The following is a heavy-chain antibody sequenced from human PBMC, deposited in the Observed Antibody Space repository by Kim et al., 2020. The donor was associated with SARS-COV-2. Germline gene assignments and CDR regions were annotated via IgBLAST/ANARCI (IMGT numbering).Heavy chain of an antibody. V-gene: IGHV4-39*01. J-gene: IGHJ4*02. CDR3: VGGYNWNDADY. Sequence: SSNPSLKRRVTISVDTSKNQFSLKLGSVTAADTAVYYWVGGYNWNDADYWGQGTLVTVSS. D-gene: IGHD1-1*01.